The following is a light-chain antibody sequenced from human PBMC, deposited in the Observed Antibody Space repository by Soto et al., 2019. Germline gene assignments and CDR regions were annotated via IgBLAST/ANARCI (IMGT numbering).Light chain of an antibody. CDR2: KAS. J-gene: IGKJ1*01. V-gene: IGKV1-5*03. Sequence: IQLTQSTSSLSASVGDRVTITCRASQTISSWLAWYQQKPGKAPKLLIYKASTLKSGVPSRFSGSGSGTEFTLTISSLQPDDFATYYCQHYNSYSEAFGQGTKVDIK. CDR3: QHYNSYSEA. CDR1: QTISSW.